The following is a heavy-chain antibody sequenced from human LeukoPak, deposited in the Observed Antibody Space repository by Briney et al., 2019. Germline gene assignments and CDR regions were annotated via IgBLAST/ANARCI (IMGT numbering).Heavy chain of an antibody. D-gene: IGHD6-19*01. J-gene: IGHJ4*02. Sequence: GGSVRLSCAASGFTFSSYSMNWVRQAPGKGLEWVANIKQDGSEKYYVDSVKGRFTISRDNAKNSLYLQMNSLGAEDTAVYYCARSPPNIAVAGTVFDYWGQGTLVTVSS. V-gene: IGHV3-7*01. CDR2: IKQDGSEK. CDR1: GFTFSSYS. CDR3: ARSPPNIAVAGTVFDY.